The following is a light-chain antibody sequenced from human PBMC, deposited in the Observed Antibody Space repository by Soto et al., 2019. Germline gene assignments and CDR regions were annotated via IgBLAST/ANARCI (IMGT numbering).Light chain of an antibody. CDR2: AAS. Sequence: EIQMTQYTSSLSASVGDRVTITCRTSETISTYVNWYQKKPGKAPKLLIYAASSLQSGVPSRFSGSGSGTDFTLTISSLQSEDFAVYYCQQYNNWPPVTFGGGTMVDIK. J-gene: IGKJ4*01. CDR3: QQYNNWPPVT. V-gene: IGKV1-39*01. CDR1: ETISTY.